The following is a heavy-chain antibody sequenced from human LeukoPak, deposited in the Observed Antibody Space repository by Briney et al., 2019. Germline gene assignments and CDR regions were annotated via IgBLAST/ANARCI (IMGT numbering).Heavy chain of an antibody. J-gene: IGHJ4*02. CDR3: ARKDGDQIDY. Sequence: PGGSLRLSCAASGFIFSSCSMIWVRQAPGKGLEWASLISSSSSYIYYADSVKGRFTISRDNAKNSLYLQMNSLRAEDTAVYYCARKDGDQIDYWGQGTLVTVSS. CDR1: GFIFSSCS. CDR2: ISSSSSYI. D-gene: IGHD2-2*01. V-gene: IGHV3-21*01.